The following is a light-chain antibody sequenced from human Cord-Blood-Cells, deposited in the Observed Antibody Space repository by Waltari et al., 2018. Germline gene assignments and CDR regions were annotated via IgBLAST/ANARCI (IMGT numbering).Light chain of an antibody. V-gene: IGKV3-20*01. CDR3: QQYGSSLTWT. CDR2: GAS. J-gene: IGKJ1*01. Sequence: EIVLTTSPGTLSLSPGERATLPCRASQSVSSSYLAWYQQKPGQAPRLLIYGASSRATGIPDRFSGSGSGTDFTLTISRLEPEDFAVYYCQQYGSSLTWTFGQGTKVEIK. CDR1: QSVSSSY.